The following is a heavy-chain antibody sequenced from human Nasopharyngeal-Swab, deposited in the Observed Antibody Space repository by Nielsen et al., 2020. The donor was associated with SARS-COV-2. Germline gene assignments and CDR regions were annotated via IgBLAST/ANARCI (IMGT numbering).Heavy chain of an antibody. D-gene: IGHD3-10*01. V-gene: IGHV4-59*01. CDR2: IYYSGST. J-gene: IGHJ3*02. CDR3: ARDGLFGDSAFDI. Sequence: IRQGPGKGLEWIGYIYYSGSTNYNPSLKSRVTISVDTSKNQFSLKLSSVTAADTAVYYCARDGLFGDSAFDIWGQGTMVTVSS.